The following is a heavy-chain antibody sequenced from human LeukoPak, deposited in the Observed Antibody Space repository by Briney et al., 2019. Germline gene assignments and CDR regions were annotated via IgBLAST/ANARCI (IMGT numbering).Heavy chain of an antibody. CDR2: IYSGGST. V-gene: IGHV3-53*01. J-gene: IGHJ5*02. D-gene: IGHD3-16*01. CDR3: ARESGQGEVRFDP. CDR1: GFTFSSYW. Sequence: QTGGSLRLSCAASGFTFSSYWMSWVRQAPGKGLEWVSVIYSGGSTYYADSVKGRFTISRDNSKNTLYLQMNSLRAEDTAVYYCARESGQGEVRFDPWGQGTLVTVSS.